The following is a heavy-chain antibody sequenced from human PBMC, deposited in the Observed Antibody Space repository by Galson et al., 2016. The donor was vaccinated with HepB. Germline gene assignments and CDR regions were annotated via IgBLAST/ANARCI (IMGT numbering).Heavy chain of an antibody. Sequence: SLRLSCAASGFTFSSYTMNWVRQAPGKGLEWVSYISRNGATIYYADSVKGRFTLTRDNAKNSLYLQMNSLRDEDTAVYFCARVLFGSGSYWCLDVWGRGTTVTVSS. J-gene: IGHJ6*02. CDR3: ARVLFGSGSYWCLDV. CDR2: ISRNGATI. D-gene: IGHD3-10*01. CDR1: GFTFSSYT. V-gene: IGHV3-48*02.